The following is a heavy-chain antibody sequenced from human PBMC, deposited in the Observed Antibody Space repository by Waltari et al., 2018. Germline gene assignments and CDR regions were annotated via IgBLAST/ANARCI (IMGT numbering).Heavy chain of an antibody. J-gene: IGHJ1*01. CDR2: IYHRGST. CDR3: ARLTNDYGDYGKEYFQH. D-gene: IGHD4-17*01. CDR1: GGSISSSNW. Sequence: QVRLQESGPGLVKPSGTLSLTCAVSGGSISSSNWWSWVRQPPGKGLEWIGEIYHRGSTNYNPSLKSRVTISLDKSKNQCSLKLSSVTAADTAVYYCARLTNDYGDYGKEYFQHWGQGTLVTVSS. V-gene: IGHV4-4*02.